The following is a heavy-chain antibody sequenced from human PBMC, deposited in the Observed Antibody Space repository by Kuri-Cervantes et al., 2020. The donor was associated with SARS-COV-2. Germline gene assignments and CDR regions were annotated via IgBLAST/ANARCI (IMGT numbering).Heavy chain of an antibody. CDR2: ISYGGGNK. J-gene: IGHJ4*02. CDR3: ARATDTAMGGIDY. Sequence: GESLKISCAASGFTFSSYGMHWVRQAPGKGLEWVAVISYGGGNKYYADSVKGRFTISRDNSKNTLYLQMNSLRAEDTAVYYCARATDTAMGGIDYWGQGTLVTVSS. V-gene: IGHV3-30*03. D-gene: IGHD5-18*01. CDR1: GFTFSSYG.